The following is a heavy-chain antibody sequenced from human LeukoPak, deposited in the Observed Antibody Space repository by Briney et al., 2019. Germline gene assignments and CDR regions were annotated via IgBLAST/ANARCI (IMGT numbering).Heavy chain of an antibody. CDR3: AREISGSGSYPDF. Sequence: AGGSLRLSCAASGFAFNTYAMHWVRQAPGQGLEWVALIWHDGSHKFYSNSVRGQFTISGDNSRNTVSLQMNNLRPEDTAVYYCAREISGSGSYPDFWGQGTLVTVSS. V-gene: IGHV3-33*01. CDR1: GFAFNTYA. CDR2: IWHDGSHK. J-gene: IGHJ4*02. D-gene: IGHD3-10*01.